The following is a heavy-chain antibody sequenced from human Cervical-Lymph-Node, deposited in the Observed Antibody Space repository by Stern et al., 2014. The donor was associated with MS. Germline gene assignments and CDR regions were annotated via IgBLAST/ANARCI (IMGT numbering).Heavy chain of an antibody. CDR2: TWSDGVNK. CDR1: GFTFRNYA. D-gene: IGHD2-8*01. J-gene: IGHJ4*02. Sequence: VQLVESGGGVVQPGRSVRLSCAASGFTFRNYAMHWVRQAPGKGLEWVALTWSDGVNKYYADSVKGRFTISRDNSKNTLYLQMNSLRAEDTALYYCAREMAASARGNIHSWGQGTLVTVSS. CDR3: AREMAASARGNIHS. V-gene: IGHV3-33*01.